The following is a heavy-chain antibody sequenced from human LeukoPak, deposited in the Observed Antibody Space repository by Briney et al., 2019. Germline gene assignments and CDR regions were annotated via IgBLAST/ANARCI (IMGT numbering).Heavy chain of an antibody. CDR2: IYYSGST. CDR1: GGSISSSSYY. V-gene: IGHV4-39*01. J-gene: IGHJ4*02. CDR3: ARQTYYYGSGGFDY. Sequence: PSETLSLTCTVSGGSISSSSYYWGWIRQPPGKGLEWIGSIYYSGSTYYNPSLKSRVTISVDTSKNQFSLKLSSVTAADTAVYYCARQTYYYGSGGFDYWGQGTLVTVSS. D-gene: IGHD3-10*01.